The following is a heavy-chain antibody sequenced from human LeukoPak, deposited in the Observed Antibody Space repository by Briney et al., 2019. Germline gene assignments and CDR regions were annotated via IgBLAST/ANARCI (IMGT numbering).Heavy chain of an antibody. CDR3: ETYGDYVH. J-gene: IGHJ4*02. Sequence: SETLSLTCTVSGYSISTSYYWGWIRQPPGKGLEWIGSIYHSGNTYYNPSLKSRVTISVDTSKNQFSLKLRSVTAADTAVYYCETYGDYVHWGQGTLVTVSS. V-gene: IGHV4-38-2*02. D-gene: IGHD4-17*01. CDR2: IYHSGNT. CDR1: GYSISTSYY.